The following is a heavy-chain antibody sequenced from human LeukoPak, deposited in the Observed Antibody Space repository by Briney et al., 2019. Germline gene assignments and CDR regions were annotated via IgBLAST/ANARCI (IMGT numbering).Heavy chain of an antibody. D-gene: IGHD6-6*01. Sequence: PGGSLRLSCAASGFTFSSYSMNWVRQAPGKGLEWVSYISSSSSTIYYADSVKGRFTISRDNAKNSLYLQMNSLRAEDTAVYYCARDRGAARPMAFDIWGQGTMVTVSS. CDR1: GFTFSSYS. J-gene: IGHJ3*02. V-gene: IGHV3-48*01. CDR2: ISSSSSTI. CDR3: ARDRGAARPMAFDI.